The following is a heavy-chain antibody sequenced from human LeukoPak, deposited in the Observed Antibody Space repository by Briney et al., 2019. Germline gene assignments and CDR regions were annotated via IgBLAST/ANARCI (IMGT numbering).Heavy chain of an antibody. V-gene: IGHV3-9*01. CDR1: GFTFSSYA. D-gene: IGHD6-13*01. Sequence: GGSLRLSCAASGFTFSSYAMSWVRQAPGKGLEWVSGISWNSGSIGYADSVKGRFTISRDNAKNSLYLQMNSLRAEDTALYYCAKDGGSSWGPFDYWGQGTLVTVSS. CDR3: AKDGGSSWGPFDY. J-gene: IGHJ4*02. CDR2: ISWNSGSI.